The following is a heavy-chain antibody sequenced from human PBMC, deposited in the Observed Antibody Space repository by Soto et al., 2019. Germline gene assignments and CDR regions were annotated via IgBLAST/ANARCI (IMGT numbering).Heavy chain of an antibody. CDR3: ARLPYYDTPPVTFDI. D-gene: IGHD3-22*01. CDR1: SGSISSSLYY. Sequence: RSETLSLTCSVSSGSISSSLYYWGWIRQPPGKGLEWIGTIYSTVSTHYNPSLKSRVTISVDTSKNQFSLKLNSVTAADTAVYYCARLPYYDTPPVTFDIWGQGAMVTVSS. V-gene: IGHV4-39*01. J-gene: IGHJ3*02. CDR2: IYSTVST.